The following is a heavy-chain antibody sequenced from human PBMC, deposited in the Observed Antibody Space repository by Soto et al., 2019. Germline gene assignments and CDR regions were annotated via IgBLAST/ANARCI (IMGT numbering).Heavy chain of an antibody. Sequence: ASVKVSCKASGYTFTSYDINWVRQATGQGLEWMGWMNPNSGNTGYAQKFQGRVTMTRNTSISTAYMELSSLRSEDTAVYYCAVGPAHYYYYYMDVWGKGTTVTVSS. CDR2: MNPNSGNT. D-gene: IGHD1-26*01. J-gene: IGHJ6*03. CDR1: GYTFTSYD. CDR3: AVGPAHYYYYYMDV. V-gene: IGHV1-8*01.